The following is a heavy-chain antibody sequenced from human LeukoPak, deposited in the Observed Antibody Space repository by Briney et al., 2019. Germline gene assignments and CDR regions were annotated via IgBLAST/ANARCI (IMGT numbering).Heavy chain of an antibody. V-gene: IGHV3-53*04. J-gene: IGHJ6*02. D-gene: IGHD3-22*01. Sequence: GGSLRLSCAASGFTFSTYWMHWVRQAPGKGLEWVSVIYSGGSTYYADSVKGRFTISRHNSKNTLYLQMNSLRAEDTAVYYCAREGYYYDSSGYYYYYYGMDVWGQGTTVTVSS. CDR3: AREGYYYDSSGYYYYYYGMDV. CDR2: IYSGGST. CDR1: GFTFSTYW.